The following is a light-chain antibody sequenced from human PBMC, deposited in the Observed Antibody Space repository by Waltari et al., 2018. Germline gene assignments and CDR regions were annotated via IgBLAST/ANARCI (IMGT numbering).Light chain of an antibody. CDR2: DAS. CDR1: QGISSR. J-gene: IGKJ1*01. Sequence: DIQMRQSPSSVSASVGDRVTLTCRASQGISSRLAWYQQKPGKAPQLLISDASSLHSGVPSRFSGSGSGTDFTLTISSLQPEDFATYYCLQVNSFPRTFGQGTKVEVK. V-gene: IGKV1-12*01. CDR3: LQVNSFPRT.